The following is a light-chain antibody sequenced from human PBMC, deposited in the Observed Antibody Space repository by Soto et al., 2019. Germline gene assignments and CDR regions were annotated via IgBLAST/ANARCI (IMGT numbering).Light chain of an antibody. Sequence: QSALSQPASVSGSPGQSVTISCTGTSSDIGSYNLVSWYHHHPGQAPKLVIYEVNKRPSVDSNRFSGSKSGNTASLTIAGLQPEDEGEYYCCSYAGGRSFVVFGVGTLLTVL. J-gene: IGLJ7*01. CDR3: CSYAGGRSFVV. CDR1: SSDIGSYNL. CDR2: EVN. V-gene: IGLV2-23*02.